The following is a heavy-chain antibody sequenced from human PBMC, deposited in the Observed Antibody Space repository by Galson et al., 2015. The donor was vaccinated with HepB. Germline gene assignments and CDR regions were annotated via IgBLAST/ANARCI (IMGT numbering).Heavy chain of an antibody. J-gene: IGHJ4*02. CDR2: ITGSGGGT. CDR3: AKAYRGCSSFSCAIWDY. Sequence: SLRLSCAASGFTFSSYAMSWVRQAPGKGLEWVSTITGSGGGTYYAVSVKGRFTFSRDNSRNTLSLRMFSLRAEDTAVYYCAKAYRGCSSFSCAIWDYWGQGTLVTVSS. V-gene: IGHV3-23*01. CDR1: GFTFSSYA. D-gene: IGHD2-2*01.